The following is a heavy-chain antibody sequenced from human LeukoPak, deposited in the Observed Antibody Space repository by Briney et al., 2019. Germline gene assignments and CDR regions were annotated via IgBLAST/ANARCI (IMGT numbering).Heavy chain of an antibody. CDR3: AKDASPIAASTTGAFDF. Sequence: GGSLRLSCAASGFTLSINYMSWVRHAPGKGLEWVAVISYDGRNTYYAGSVQGRFTISRDNAKNTLHVQMNSLRPEDTAVFYCAKDASPIAASTTGAFDFWGQGAMVTVSS. V-gene: IGHV3-30*18. D-gene: IGHD6-6*01. J-gene: IGHJ3*01. CDR2: ISYDGRNT. CDR1: GFTLSINY.